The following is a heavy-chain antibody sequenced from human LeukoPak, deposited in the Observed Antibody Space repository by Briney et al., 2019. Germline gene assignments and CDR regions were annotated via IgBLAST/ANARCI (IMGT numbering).Heavy chain of an antibody. CDR1: GGSISSYY. CDR2: IYTSGST. J-gene: IGHJ4*02. CDR3: ARESVLLWFGETHYFDY. V-gene: IGHV4-4*07. Sequence: SETLSLTCTVSGGSISSYYWSWIRQPAGKGLEWIGRIYTSGSTNYNPSLKSRVTMSVDTSKNQFSLKLSSVTAADTAVYYCARESVLLWFGETHYFDYWGQGTLVTVSS. D-gene: IGHD3-10*01.